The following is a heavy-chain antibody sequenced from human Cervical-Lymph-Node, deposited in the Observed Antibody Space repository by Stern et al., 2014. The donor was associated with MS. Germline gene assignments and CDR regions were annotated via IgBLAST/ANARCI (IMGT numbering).Heavy chain of an antibody. J-gene: IGHJ3*01. CDR3: ARDLNLAAWGAFDV. Sequence: VELEESEGGVVQPGRSLRLTCAASGFTFSSSPMHWVRQAPGKGPEWVAVLSYDGSQKDYADSVRGRFTISRDNSNNMLYLKLSSLRPEDTAVYYCARDLNLAAWGAFDVWGQGTLVTVSS. V-gene: IGHV3-30*04. CDR2: LSYDGSQK. D-gene: IGHD6-19*01. CDR1: GFTFSSSP.